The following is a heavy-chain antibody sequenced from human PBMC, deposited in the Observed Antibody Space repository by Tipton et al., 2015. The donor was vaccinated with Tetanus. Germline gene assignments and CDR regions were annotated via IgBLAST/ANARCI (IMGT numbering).Heavy chain of an antibody. CDR1: GFTFSSYW. Sequence: GSLRLSCAASGFTFSSYWMNWVRQAPGKGLEWVANIMQDGSEKYYVDSVKGRFTISRDNAKNSLFLQMDYLRAEDTAVYYCARQRVAYSSTWYDSWGQGTLVTVSS. CDR3: ARQRVAYSSTWYDS. V-gene: IGHV3-7*01. CDR2: IMQDGSEK. D-gene: IGHD5-18*01. J-gene: IGHJ5*01.